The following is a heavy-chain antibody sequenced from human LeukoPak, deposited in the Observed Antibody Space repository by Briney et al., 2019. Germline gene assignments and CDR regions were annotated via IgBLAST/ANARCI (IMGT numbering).Heavy chain of an antibody. J-gene: IGHJ5*02. CDR1: GYTFTVSY. V-gene: IGHV1-2*02. CDR2: INPNSGGT. Sequence: ASVKVSCKPSGYTFTVSYMHWVRQAPGQGLEWMGWINPNSGGTNYAQKFQGRVTMTRDTSISTAYMELRRLRSDDTAVYYSPMRCDLYSDYGDSSCFDRWGQGTLVTVSS. D-gene: IGHD4-17*01. CDR3: PMRCDLYSDYGDSSCFDR.